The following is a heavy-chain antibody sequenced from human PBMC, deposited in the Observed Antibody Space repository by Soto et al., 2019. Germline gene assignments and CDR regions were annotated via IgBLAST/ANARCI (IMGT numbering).Heavy chain of an antibody. CDR2: ISDDGASI. V-gene: IGHV3-48*03. J-gene: IGHJ4*02. CDR3: ARENSVQAWLHHFDH. Sequence: GGSLRLSCEASGFSFSSFAMNWVRQAPGRGLEWVSYISDDGASIYYADSLKGRFTISRDNTKNSLSLQMNNLRAEDTAVYYCARENSVQAWLHHFDHWGLGTLVTVSS. CDR1: GFSFSSFA. D-gene: IGHD5-18*01.